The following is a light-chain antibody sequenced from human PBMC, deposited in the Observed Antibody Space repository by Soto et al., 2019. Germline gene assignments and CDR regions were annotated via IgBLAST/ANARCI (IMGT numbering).Light chain of an antibody. CDR2: FAS. CDR1: QSVSTN. Sequence: VMTQSPATLSVSPGERAALSCRATQSVSTNLAWYQQKPGQPPRRLVCFASTRATAVPARFTAGGSGTEFTHTISRLQSDYLAVYYCQQYDKWPRPFGQGTKVELQ. J-gene: IGKJ1*01. V-gene: IGKV3-15*01. CDR3: QQYDKWPRP.